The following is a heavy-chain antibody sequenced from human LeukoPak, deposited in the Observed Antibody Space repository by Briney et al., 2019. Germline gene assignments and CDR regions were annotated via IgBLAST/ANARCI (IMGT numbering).Heavy chain of an antibody. J-gene: IGHJ4*02. Sequence: GGTLRLSCAASGFTFSNYGMSWVRQAPGKGLEWVSALSGSGGSTYYADSVKGRFTISRDNSKSTLYLQMNSLRAEDTAVYYCAKAADDIVVVPAALFDYWGQGTLVTVSS. V-gene: IGHV3-23*01. CDR1: GFTFSNYG. D-gene: IGHD2-2*01. CDR3: AKAADDIVVVPAALFDY. CDR2: LSGSGGST.